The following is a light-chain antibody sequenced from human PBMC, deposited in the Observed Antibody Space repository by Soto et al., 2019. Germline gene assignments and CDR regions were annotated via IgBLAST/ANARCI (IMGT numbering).Light chain of an antibody. V-gene: IGKV3-20*01. CDR3: QQYGSSVRT. CDR2: GAT. Sequence: PGDRAILSCRASQSVNSGSLAWYQQRPGQAPRLLIYGATIRATGIPDKFSGSGSGTDFTLTISRLEPEDFAVYYCQQYGSSVRTFGQGTKVEI. J-gene: IGKJ1*01. CDR1: QSVNSGS.